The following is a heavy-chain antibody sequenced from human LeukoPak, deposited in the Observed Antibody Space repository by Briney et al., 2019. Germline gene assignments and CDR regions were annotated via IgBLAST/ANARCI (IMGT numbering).Heavy chain of an antibody. J-gene: IGHJ5*02. V-gene: IGHV4-30-2*01. Sequence: PSETLSLTCTVSGGSISSGGYYWSWIRQPPGKGLEWIGYIYHSGSTYYNPSLKSRVTISVDRSKNQFSLKLSSVTAADTAVYYCARAPRGVSSSSYHWGQGTLVTVSS. CDR3: ARAPRGVSSSSYH. D-gene: IGHD6-6*01. CDR2: IYHSGST. CDR1: GGSISSGGYY.